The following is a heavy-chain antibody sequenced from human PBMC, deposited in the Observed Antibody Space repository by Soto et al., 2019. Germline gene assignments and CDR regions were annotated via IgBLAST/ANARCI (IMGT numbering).Heavy chain of an antibody. CDR1: GGSISSGGYY. CDR2: NSDTGGST. CDR3: AKEGYTSGWPHVGFFDL. V-gene: IGHV3-23*01. D-gene: IGHD6-25*01. Sequence: VQLQESGPGLVKPSQTLSLTCTVSGGSISSGGYYWSWIRQHPGKGLEWVSSNSDTGGSTYYADSVKGRFTMSRDNSKNTLYLQMNGLRAEDTALYYCAKEGYTSGWPHVGFFDLWGRGTLVTVSS. J-gene: IGHJ2*01.